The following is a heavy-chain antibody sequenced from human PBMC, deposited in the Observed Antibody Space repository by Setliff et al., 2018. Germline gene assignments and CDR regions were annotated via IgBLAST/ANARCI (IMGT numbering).Heavy chain of an antibody. V-gene: IGHV2-5*02. D-gene: IGHD4-17*01. Sequence: SGPTLVNPTQTLTLTCTFSGVSFSTSGVGVGWIRQPPGKALEWLALIYWDDDKRYSPSLKSRLTITKDTSKNQVVLTMTNMDPVDTATYYCAHRDLTTVTFDYWGQGTLVTVSS. J-gene: IGHJ4*02. CDR2: IYWDDDK. CDR1: GVSFSTSGVG. CDR3: AHRDLTTVTFDY.